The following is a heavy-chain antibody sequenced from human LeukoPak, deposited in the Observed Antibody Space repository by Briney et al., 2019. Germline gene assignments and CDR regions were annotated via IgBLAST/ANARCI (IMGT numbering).Heavy chain of an antibody. CDR3: ARDGGAAAGTFEYYFDY. J-gene: IGHJ4*02. V-gene: IGHV3-11*06. Sequence: PGGSLRLSCAASGFTFSDYYMSWIRQAPGKGLEWVSYISSSSSYTNYADSVKGRFTISRDNAKSSLYLQMNSLRAEDTAVYYCARDGGAAAGTFEYYFDYWGQGTLVTVSP. CDR1: GFTFSDYY. CDR2: ISSSSSYT. D-gene: IGHD6-13*01.